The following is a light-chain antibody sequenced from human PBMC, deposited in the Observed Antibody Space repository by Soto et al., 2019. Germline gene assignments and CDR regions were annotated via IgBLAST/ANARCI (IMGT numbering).Light chain of an antibody. Sequence: QSVLTQPPSASGTPGQRVTISCSGSSSNIGRDTVNWYQQLPGTAPKLLIYSTSQRPSGGPDRFSGSKSGTSASLAISGLQSEDEADYYCASWDGSLNGWVFGRGTELNVL. CDR1: SSNIGRDT. CDR2: STS. V-gene: IGLV1-44*01. CDR3: ASWDGSLNGWV. J-gene: IGLJ3*02.